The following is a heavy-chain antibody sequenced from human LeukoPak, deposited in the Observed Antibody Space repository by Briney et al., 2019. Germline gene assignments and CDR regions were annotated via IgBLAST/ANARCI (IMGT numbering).Heavy chain of an antibody. CDR2: IYYSGST. D-gene: IGHD3-22*01. V-gene: IGHV4-59*08. J-gene: IGHJ4*02. Sequence: PSETLSLTCTVSGGSIRGYYWSWIRQPPGKGLEWIGYIYYSGSTNYNPSLQSRVTISVDTSKNQFSLNLTSVTAADTAVYYCARVLFKQRYYDSSGQGSFDYWGQGTLVTVSS. CDR3: ARVLFKQRYYDSSGQGSFDY. CDR1: GGSIRGYY.